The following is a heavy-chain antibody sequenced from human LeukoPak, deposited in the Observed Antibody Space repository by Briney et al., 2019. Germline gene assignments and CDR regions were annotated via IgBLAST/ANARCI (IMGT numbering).Heavy chain of an antibody. D-gene: IGHD1-26*01. V-gene: IGHV4-34*01. Sequence: PSETLSLTCAVYGGSFSGYYWSWIRQPPGKGLEWIGEINHSGSTNYNPSLKSRVTISVDTSKNQFSLKLSSVTAADTAVYYCARGLRGSYLWGQGTPVTVSS. CDR2: INHSGST. J-gene: IGHJ5*02. CDR3: ARGLRGSYL. CDR1: GGSFSGYY.